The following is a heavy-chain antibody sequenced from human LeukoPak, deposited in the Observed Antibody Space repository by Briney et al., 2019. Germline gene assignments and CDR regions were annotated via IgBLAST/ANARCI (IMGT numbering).Heavy chain of an antibody. CDR3: ARGRAYCGGGYCYAWFDP. J-gene: IGHJ5*02. CDR1: GFTFSRYW. V-gene: IGHV4-34*01. CDR2: INQSGRT. D-gene: IGHD2-21*01. Sequence: PGGSLRLSCAASGFTFSRYWLTWVRQSPGKGLEWIGEINQSGRTNYNPSLKTRVTISVDTSKNQFSLKLRSVTAADTAVYYCARGRAYCGGGYCYAWFDPWGQGTLVTVFS.